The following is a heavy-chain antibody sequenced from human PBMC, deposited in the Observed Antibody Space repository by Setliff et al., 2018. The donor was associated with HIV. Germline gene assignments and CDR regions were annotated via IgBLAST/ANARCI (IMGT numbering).Heavy chain of an antibody. Sequence: PSETLSLTCAVSGYAISSGYYWGWIRRPPGKGLEWVGYIYYNGNAYYNPSLKSRVTISVDRSKNQFSLKLSSVTAADTAVYYCARRGDFFYYAMDVWGQGTTVTVSS. CDR3: ARRGDFFYYAMDV. J-gene: IGHJ6*02. V-gene: IGHV4-38-2*01. CDR1: GYAISSGYY. CDR2: IYYNGNA.